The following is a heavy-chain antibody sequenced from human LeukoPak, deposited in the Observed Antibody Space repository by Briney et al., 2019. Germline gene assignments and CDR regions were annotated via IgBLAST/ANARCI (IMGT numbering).Heavy chain of an antibody. J-gene: IGHJ4*02. CDR2: INWDGSGT. D-gene: IGHD3-22*01. CDR3: AIEGGYKGPFDY. CDR1: GFVFDDYS. Sequence: GGSLRLSCAASGFVFDDYSMHWVRQTPGKGLEWIPAINWDGSGTYYAESLKGRFTISRDNGDSTLYLQMNNLRTDDTALYYCAIEGGYKGPFDYWGRGTLVTVSS. V-gene: IGHV3-43*01.